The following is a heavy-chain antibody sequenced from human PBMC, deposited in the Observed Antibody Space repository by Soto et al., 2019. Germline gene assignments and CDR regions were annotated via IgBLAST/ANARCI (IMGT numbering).Heavy chain of an antibody. D-gene: IGHD3-10*01. CDR1: GFAFGRSW. Sequence: EVQLVETGGDLVQPGESLRLSCAASGFAFGRSWMGWVRQAPEKGLEWVAIVNEDGSVKLYMDSVEGRFTISRDNAKNSLFVEMNNMRVDDMFIYCCVRVPAVGAVDYWGHGTLVTVSS. J-gene: IGHJ4*01. CDR2: VNEDGSVK. CDR3: VRVPAVGAVDY. V-gene: IGHV3-7*04.